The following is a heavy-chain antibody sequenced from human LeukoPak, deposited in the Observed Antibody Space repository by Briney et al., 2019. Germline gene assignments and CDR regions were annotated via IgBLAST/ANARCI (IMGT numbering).Heavy chain of an antibody. D-gene: IGHD1-26*01. V-gene: IGHV4-34*01. CDR3: ARQNGGSWNYYYYMDV. J-gene: IGHJ6*03. CDR1: GGSFSGYY. Sequence: PSETLSLTCAVYGGSFSGYYWSWIRQPPGKGLEWIGEINHSGSTNYNPSLKSRVTISVDTSENQFSLKLSSVTAAGTAVYYCARQNGGSWNYYYYMDVWGKGTTVTVSS. CDR2: INHSGST.